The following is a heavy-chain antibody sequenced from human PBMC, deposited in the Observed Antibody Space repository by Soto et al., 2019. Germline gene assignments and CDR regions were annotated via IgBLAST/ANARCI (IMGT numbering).Heavy chain of an antibody. CDR2: IYSAGSA. CDR1: GFTVSSYD. CDR3: ARVPSSSYHYFDY. Sequence: GGSLRLSCAASGFTVSSYDMSWVRQAPGKGLEWVSVIYSAGSADFADSVKGRFTISRDNSKNTLYLQMSSLRAEDTAVYYCARVPSSSYHYFDYWGQGTLVTVSS. D-gene: IGHD6-13*01. J-gene: IGHJ4*02. V-gene: IGHV3-66*01.